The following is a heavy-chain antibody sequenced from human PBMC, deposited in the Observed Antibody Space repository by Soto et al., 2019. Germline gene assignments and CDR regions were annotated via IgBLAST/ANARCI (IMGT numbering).Heavy chain of an antibody. D-gene: IGHD5-12*01. CDR1: GFTFSNAL. J-gene: IGHJ6*02. CDR2: IKSKTDGVTT. V-gene: IGHV3-15*01. Sequence: GGSRRRSWAASGFTFSNALMSWGREAPGKGLEWVGRIKSKTDGVTTDYAAPVKGRFTISRDDSKNTLYLQMNSLKTEDTAVYYCTTDSGPQYYYYYYGMDVWGQGTTVTVSS. CDR3: TTDSGPQYYYYYYGMDV.